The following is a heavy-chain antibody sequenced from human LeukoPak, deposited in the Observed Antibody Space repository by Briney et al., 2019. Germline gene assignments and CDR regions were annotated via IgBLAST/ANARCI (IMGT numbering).Heavy chain of an antibody. CDR1: GFTFSIYT. J-gene: IGHJ4*02. CDR2: IYSGGST. CDR3: ARSRTIFGVVRWYFDY. Sequence: AGGSLRLSCAASGFTFSIYTMSWVRQAPGRGLEWVSVIYSGGSTYYADSVKGRFTISRDNSKNALYLQMNSLRAEDTAVYYCARSRTIFGVVRWYFDYWGQGTLVTVSS. D-gene: IGHD3-3*01. V-gene: IGHV3-66*02.